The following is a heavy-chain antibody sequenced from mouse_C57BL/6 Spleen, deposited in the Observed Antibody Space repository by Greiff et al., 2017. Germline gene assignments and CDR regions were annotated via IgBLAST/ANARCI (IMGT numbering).Heavy chain of an antibody. V-gene: IGHV1-82*01. CDR1: GYAFSSSW. CDR2: IYPGDGDT. J-gene: IGHJ3*01. CDR3: SSFITTVVARAY. D-gene: IGHD1-1*01. Sequence: QVQLQQSGPELVKPGASVKISCKASGYAFSSSWMNWVKQRPGKGLEWIGRIYPGDGDTNYNGKFKGKATLTADKSSSTAYMQLSSLTSEDSAVYFFSSFITTVVARAYWGQGTLVTVSA.